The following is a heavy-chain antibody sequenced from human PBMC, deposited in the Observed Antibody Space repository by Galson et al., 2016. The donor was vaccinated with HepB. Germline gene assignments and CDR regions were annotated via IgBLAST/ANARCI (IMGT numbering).Heavy chain of an antibody. CDR3: ARSRASISATGNWFGP. J-gene: IGHJ5*01. Sequence: PALVKPTQTLTLTCSFSGFSLSTNGLGVGWIRQPPGKALEWLALIYWDDNKRYSPSLKNRLAITKDTSKNQVVLTMSNMDPVDTGPYYCARSRASISATGNWFGPWGPGSLVTGSS. V-gene: IGHV2-5*02. D-gene: IGHD2-21*01. CDR2: IYWDDNK. CDR1: GFSLSTNGLG.